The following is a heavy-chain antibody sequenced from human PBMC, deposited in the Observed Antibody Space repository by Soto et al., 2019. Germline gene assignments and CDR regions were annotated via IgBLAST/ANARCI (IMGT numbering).Heavy chain of an antibody. V-gene: IGHV1-18*01. CDR1: GYTFTNFG. CDR2: ISTYNGNT. CDR3: ARVGTPIDY. Sequence: QVQLVQSGAEVKKPGASVKVSCKTSGYTFTNFGISWVRQAPGQGLEWMGWISTYNGNTNYAQKFQGSVTMTTDTSTSTAYMELRRLRSDDTAVYYFARVGTPIDYWGQGTLVTVSS. J-gene: IGHJ4*02. D-gene: IGHD7-27*01.